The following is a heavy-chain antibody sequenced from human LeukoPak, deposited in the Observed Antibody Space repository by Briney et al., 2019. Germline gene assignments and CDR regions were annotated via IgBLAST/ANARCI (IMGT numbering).Heavy chain of an antibody. CDR1: GGTISSYS. V-gene: IGHV4-4*07. D-gene: IGHD3-10*01. CDR3: AGLYYDGSGSSIVY. J-gene: IGHJ4*01. CDR2: IYTSGST. Sequence: PSETLSLTCTVSGGTISSYSSSWIRQPAGKGLEWIGRIYTSGSTNYSPSLKSRVTMSVDTSKNQFSLKLSSVTAADTAVYYCAGLYYDGSGSSIVYWGHGTLVTVSS.